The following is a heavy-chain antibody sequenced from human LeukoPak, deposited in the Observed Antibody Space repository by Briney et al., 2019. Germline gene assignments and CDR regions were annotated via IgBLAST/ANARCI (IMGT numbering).Heavy chain of an antibody. CDR1: GFTFSRYG. Sequence: HPGGSLRLSCAASGFTFSRYGMHWVRQAPGKGLEWVAFIRYDGSDKSYADSVKGRFTISRDNSKNTLYLQMNSLRVEDTAVYYCAKGLKTLGDYWGQGTLVTVSS. J-gene: IGHJ4*02. CDR3: AKGLKTLGDY. V-gene: IGHV3-30*02. D-gene: IGHD3-16*01. CDR2: IRYDGSDK.